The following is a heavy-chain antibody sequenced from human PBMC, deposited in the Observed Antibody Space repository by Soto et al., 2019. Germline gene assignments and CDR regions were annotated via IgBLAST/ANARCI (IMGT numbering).Heavy chain of an antibody. D-gene: IGHD2-15*01. Sequence: GGSLRLSCAASGFTFSSYAMSWVRQAPGKGLEWVSAISGSGGSTYYADSVKGRFTISRDNSKNTLYLQMNSLRAEDTAVYYCAKAPVVVVVAAYYFDDWGQGSLVTVSS. CDR1: GFTFSSYA. J-gene: IGHJ4*02. CDR3: AKAPVVVVVAAYYFDD. CDR2: ISGSGGST. V-gene: IGHV3-23*01.